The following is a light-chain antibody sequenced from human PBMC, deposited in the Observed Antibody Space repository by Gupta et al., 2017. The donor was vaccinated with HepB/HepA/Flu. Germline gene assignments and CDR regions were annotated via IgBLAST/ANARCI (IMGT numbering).Light chain of an antibody. V-gene: IGKV3D-15*01. Sequence: EIVMTQSPGTLLVSPGEGATLSCRASQSIGNDLARYQQGSGQAPRLLVYATSARATAIPPRLTGSGSGTGMTLTMSIMKSEDFAVYDGQRYAAWPPTFGPGTKVEVK. CDR2: ATS. CDR1: QSIGND. J-gene: IGKJ3*01. CDR3: QRYAAWPPT.